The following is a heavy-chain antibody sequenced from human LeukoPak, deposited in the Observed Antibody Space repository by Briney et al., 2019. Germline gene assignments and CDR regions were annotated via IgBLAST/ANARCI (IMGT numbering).Heavy chain of an antibody. Sequence: SETLSLTCTVSGGSISSGGYYWSWIRQRPGKGLEWIGYIYHSGSTYYNPSLKSRVTISVDTSKNQFSLKLSSVTAADTAVYYCASDILTANDAFDIWGQGTMVTVSS. D-gene: IGHD3-9*01. CDR3: ASDILTANDAFDI. CDR1: GGSISSGGYY. J-gene: IGHJ3*02. CDR2: IYHSGST. V-gene: IGHV4-30-2*05.